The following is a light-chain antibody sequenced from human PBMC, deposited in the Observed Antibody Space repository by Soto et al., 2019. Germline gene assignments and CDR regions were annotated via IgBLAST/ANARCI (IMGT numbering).Light chain of an antibody. CDR1: QTISRY. J-gene: IGKJ2*01. CDR2: AAS. Sequence: DIQMTQSPSSLPASVGDRVTITCRASQTISRYLSWYHQKPGKAPKLLIYAASTLQSGVPSRFSGSGAGTDFTLTISSLQPEDFGTYYCQQSYLIPYTFGQGTTLDIK. CDR3: QQSYLIPYT. V-gene: IGKV1-39*01.